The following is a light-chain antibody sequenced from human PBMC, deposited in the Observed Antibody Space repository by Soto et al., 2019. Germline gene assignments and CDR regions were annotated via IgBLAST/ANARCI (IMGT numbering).Light chain of an antibody. CDR1: QSVSSSY. J-gene: IGKJ1*01. CDR3: QQYGSSPWT. CDR2: GAS. Sequence: EIVLPSSPGALSLSPGERATLSCRASQSVSSSYLAWYQQKPGQAPRLLIYGASSRATGIPDRFSGSGSGTDFTLTISRLEPEDFAVYYCQQYGSSPWTFGQGTKVDIK. V-gene: IGKV3-20*01.